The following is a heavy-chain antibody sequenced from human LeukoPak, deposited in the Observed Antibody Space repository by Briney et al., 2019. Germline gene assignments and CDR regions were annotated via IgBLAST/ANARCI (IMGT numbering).Heavy chain of an antibody. CDR3: ARQTYYDFWSGYSNYYYYYYMDV. D-gene: IGHD3-3*01. Sequence: ASVKVSCKASGYTFTSYGISWVRQAPGQGLEWMGWISAYNGNTNYAPKLQGRVTMTTDTSTSTAYMELRSLRSDDTAVYYCARQTYYDFWSGYSNYYYYYYMDVWGKGTTVTVSS. V-gene: IGHV1-18*01. CDR2: ISAYNGNT. J-gene: IGHJ6*03. CDR1: GYTFTSYG.